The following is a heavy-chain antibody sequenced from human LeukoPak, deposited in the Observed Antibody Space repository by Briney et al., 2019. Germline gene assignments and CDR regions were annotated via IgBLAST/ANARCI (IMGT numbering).Heavy chain of an antibody. D-gene: IGHD3-22*01. J-gene: IGHJ5*02. CDR3: ARGIVVVTNNWFDP. V-gene: IGHV4-61*01. CDR2: IYYSGST. Sequence: SETLSLTCTVSGGSFSSGSYYWSWIRQPPGKGLEWIGYIYYSGSTNYNPSLKSRVTISVDTSKNQFSLKLSSVTAADTAVYYCARGIVVVTNNWFDPWGQGTLVTVSS. CDR1: GGSFSSGSYY.